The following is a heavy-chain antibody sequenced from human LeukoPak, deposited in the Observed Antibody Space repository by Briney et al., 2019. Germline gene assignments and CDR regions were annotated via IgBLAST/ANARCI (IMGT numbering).Heavy chain of an antibody. CDR3: ARELRFGESQRAYYYGMDV. V-gene: IGHV3-53*01. Sequence: GGSLRLSCAASGFTVSSNYMSWVRQAPGKGLEWVSVIYSGGSTYYADSVKGRFTISRDNSKNTLYLQMNSLRAEDTAVYYCARELRFGESQRAYYYGMDVWGQGTTVTVSS. J-gene: IGHJ6*02. CDR2: IYSGGST. CDR1: GFTVSSNY. D-gene: IGHD3-10*01.